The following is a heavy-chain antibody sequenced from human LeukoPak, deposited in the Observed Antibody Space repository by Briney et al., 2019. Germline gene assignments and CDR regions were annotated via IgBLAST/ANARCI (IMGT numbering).Heavy chain of an antibody. CDR1: GVAITSYY. D-gene: IGHD6-19*01. V-gene: IGHV4-59*01. Sequence: SETLSLTCSVSGVAITSYYWNWIRQPPGKGLEWIGYIYDSGSTNYNPSLKSRVTISVDTSKNQFSLKLRSVTAADTAVYYCARVDSAVAIDYWDQGILVTVSS. CDR2: IYDSGST. CDR3: ARVDSAVAIDY. J-gene: IGHJ4*02.